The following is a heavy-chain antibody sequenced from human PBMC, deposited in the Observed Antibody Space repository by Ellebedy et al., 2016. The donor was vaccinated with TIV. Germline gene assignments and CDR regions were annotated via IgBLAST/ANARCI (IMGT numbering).Heavy chain of an antibody. V-gene: IGHV3-53*01. J-gene: IGHJ4*02. Sequence: GESLKISCAASGFTVRGAYMSWVRQAPGKGLEWVSIMDAGGNTHYPDPVKGRFTVSRDNSKNTLYLQMNSLRAEDTAVYYCAGGTYWGQGTLVTVSS. CDR3: AGGTY. CDR1: GFTVRGAY. CDR2: MDAGGNT.